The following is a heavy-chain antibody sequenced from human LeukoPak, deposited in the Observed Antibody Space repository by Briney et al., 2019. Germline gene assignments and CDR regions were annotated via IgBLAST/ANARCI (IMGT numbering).Heavy chain of an antibody. V-gene: IGHV1-3*01. J-gene: IGHJ4*02. D-gene: IGHD2-15*01. CDR3: ARGPYCSGGSCYHFDY. Sequence: GASVKVSCKASGYTLTSYAMHWVRQAPGQMLEWMGWINAGNGNTKYSQKFQGRVTITRDTSASTAYMELSSLRSEDTAVYYCARGPYCSGGSCYHFDYWGQGTLVTVSS. CDR2: INAGNGNT. CDR1: GYTLTSYA.